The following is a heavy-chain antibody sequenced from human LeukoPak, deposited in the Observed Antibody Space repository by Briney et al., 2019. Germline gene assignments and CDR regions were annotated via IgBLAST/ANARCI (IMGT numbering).Heavy chain of an antibody. J-gene: IGHJ5*02. CDR1: GGSISSGSDY. Sequence: SETLSLTCTVSGGSISSGSDYWSWIRQPAGKGLEWIGHIDTSGGTNYNPSLKSRVTISVDTSKNQFSLELSSVTAADTAVYYCVRDHLAVAGMRLAWFDPWGQGTVVTVSS. V-gene: IGHV4-61*09. CDR3: VRDHLAVAGMRLAWFDP. D-gene: IGHD6-19*01. CDR2: IDTSGGT.